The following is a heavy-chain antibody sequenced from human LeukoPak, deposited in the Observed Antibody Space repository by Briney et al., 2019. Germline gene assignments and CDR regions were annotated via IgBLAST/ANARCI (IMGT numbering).Heavy chain of an antibody. CDR1: GYTFTSYA. D-gene: IGHD3-10*01. CDR3: ARDGAKSGFGEFSFDI. Sequence: GASVKVSCKASGYTFTSYAMHWVRQAPGQRLEWMGWINAGNGNTKYSQKFQGRVTITRDTSASTAYMELSSLRSEDTAVYYCARDGAKSGFGEFSFDIWGQGTMVTVSS. V-gene: IGHV1-3*01. CDR2: INAGNGNT. J-gene: IGHJ3*02.